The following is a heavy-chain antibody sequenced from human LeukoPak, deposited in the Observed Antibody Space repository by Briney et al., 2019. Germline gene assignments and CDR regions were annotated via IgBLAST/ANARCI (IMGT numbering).Heavy chain of an antibody. V-gene: IGHV3-7*05. CDR2: INQDGSEK. J-gene: IGHJ4*02. CDR3: ATVDRYHSGWYGY. CDR1: GFTFSNHW. D-gene: IGHD6-19*01. Sequence: GGSLRLSCAASGFTFSNHWMGWVRQAPGKGLEWVANINQDGSEKYYVDSVKGRFIISRDNAEKSMSLQMNSLRAEDTAVYYCATVDRYHSGWYGYWGQGTLVTVSS.